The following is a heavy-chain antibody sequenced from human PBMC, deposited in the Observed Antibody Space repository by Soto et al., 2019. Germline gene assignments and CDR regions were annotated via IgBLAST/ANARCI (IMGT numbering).Heavy chain of an antibody. Sequence: QVQLHQWGAGQLRASETLSLTCGVSGGSFSGYYWSWIRQPPGKGLEWIGEVNDSGNSNCNPSLKRRVVISVDTPKSEFSLKMNTVTAADTGVYYCARVRRWLPEEMVDLWGQGALVTVSS. J-gene: IGHJ5*02. V-gene: IGHV4-34*01. CDR1: GGSFSGYY. CDR3: ARVRRWLPEEMVDL. CDR2: VNDSGNS. D-gene: IGHD5-12*01.